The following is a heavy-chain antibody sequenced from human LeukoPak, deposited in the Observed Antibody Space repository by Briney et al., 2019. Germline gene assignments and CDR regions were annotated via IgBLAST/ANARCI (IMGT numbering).Heavy chain of an antibody. CDR1: GGFIRSYY. D-gene: IGHD6-13*01. V-gene: IGHV4-59*01. CDR2: IFYSGTI. CDR3: ASTRIPAAEVDY. Sequence: SETLSLTCTVSGGFIRSYYWNWIRQPPGKGLEWIGYIFYSGTINYNPSLKSRATISVDTSKNQFSLKLTSVTAADTAVYYCASTRIPAAEVDYWGQGTLVTVSS. J-gene: IGHJ4*02.